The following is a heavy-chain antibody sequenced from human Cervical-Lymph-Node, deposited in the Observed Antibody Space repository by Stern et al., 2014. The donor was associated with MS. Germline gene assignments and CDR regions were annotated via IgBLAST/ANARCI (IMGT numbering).Heavy chain of an antibody. CDR2: IYWDDYR. CDR1: GFSLSTNGVG. D-gene: IGHD5-18*01. Sequence: QVTLKESGPTLVKPTQTLTLTCTFSGFSLSTNGVGVGWIRQPPGKALEWLAVIYWDDYRRYSPSLRSRLTITKDTSKNQVVLTMTNMDPVDTATYYCVHRRTGTAMDSYFDYWGQGTLVTVSS. V-gene: IGHV2-5*02. J-gene: IGHJ4*02. CDR3: VHRRTGTAMDSYFDY.